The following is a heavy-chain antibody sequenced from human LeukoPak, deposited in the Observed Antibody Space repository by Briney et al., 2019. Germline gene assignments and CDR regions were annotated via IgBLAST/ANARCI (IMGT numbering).Heavy chain of an antibody. CDR3: ARLPYYYDSSGYYYFSFDY. D-gene: IGHD3-22*01. V-gene: IGHV4-34*01. Sequence: SETLSLTCAVYGGSFSSYYWSWTRQPPGKGLEWIGEINHSGSTNYNPSLKSRVTISVDTSKNQFSLKLSSVTAADTAVYYCARLPYYYDSSGYYYFSFDYWGQGTLVTVSS. CDR1: GGSFSSYY. CDR2: INHSGST. J-gene: IGHJ4*02.